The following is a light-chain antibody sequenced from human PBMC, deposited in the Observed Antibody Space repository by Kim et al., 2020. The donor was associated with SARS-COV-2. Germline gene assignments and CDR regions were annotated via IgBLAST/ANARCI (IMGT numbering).Light chain of an antibody. J-gene: IGLJ3*02. CDR2: DVN. Sequence: GPAVTISCTGTNSDVGGYDSVSWYQQHPGNAPKLVIFDVNKGPSGVNDRFYGSKSGTTASLTISRLQAEDEGDYFCCSYAGSYTWVFGGGTQLTVL. V-gene: IGLV2-11*03. CDR3: CSYAGSYTWV. CDR1: NSDVGGYDS.